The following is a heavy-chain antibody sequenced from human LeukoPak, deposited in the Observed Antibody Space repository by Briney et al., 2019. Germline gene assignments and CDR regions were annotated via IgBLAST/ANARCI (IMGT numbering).Heavy chain of an antibody. J-gene: IGHJ5*02. D-gene: IGHD6-19*01. CDR2: ISGSGDNT. Sequence: GGSLRLSCAASGFTFSTYAMNWVRQAPGKGLEWVSGISGSGDNTYHADSVKGRFSISRDNSKNTLYLQMSNLRAEDTAVYYCAKDKGYSSGWYLLDPWGQGTLVTVSS. CDR3: AKDKGYSSGWYLLDP. CDR1: GFTFSTYA. V-gene: IGHV3-23*01.